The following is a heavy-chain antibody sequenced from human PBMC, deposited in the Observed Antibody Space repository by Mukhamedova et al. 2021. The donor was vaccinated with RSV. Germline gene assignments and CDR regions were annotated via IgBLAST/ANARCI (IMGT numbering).Heavy chain of an antibody. CDR2: IIPIFGTA. D-gene: IGHD2-2*01. CDR3: ARAGDIVVVPAAYFDY. J-gene: IGHJ4*02. V-gene: IGHV1-69*06. Sequence: GLEWMGGIIPIFGTANYAQKFQGRVTITADKSTSTAYMELSSLRSEDTAVYYCARAGDIVVVPAAYFDYWGQGTLVTVSS.